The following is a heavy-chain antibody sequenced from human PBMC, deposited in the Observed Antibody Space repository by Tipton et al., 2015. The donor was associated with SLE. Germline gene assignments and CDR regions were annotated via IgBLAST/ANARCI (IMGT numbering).Heavy chain of an antibody. Sequence: SLRLSCAASGFTFDDYAMHWVRQAPGKGLEWVSGISWNSGSIGYADSVKGRFTISRDNAKNSLYLQMNSLRAEDTALYYCARAEWELLDYWGQGTLVTVSS. V-gene: IGHV3-9*01. CDR1: GFTFDDYA. CDR2: ISWNSGSI. D-gene: IGHD1-26*01. CDR3: ARAEWELLDY. J-gene: IGHJ4*02.